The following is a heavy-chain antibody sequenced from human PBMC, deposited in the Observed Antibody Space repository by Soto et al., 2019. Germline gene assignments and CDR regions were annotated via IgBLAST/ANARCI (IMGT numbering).Heavy chain of an antibody. D-gene: IGHD4-4*01. J-gene: IGHJ4*02. CDR2: INPNSGNI. V-gene: IGHV1-8*01. CDR1: GDTFTTYD. CDR3: ARTSYSNYAFDY. Sequence: ASVKVSCKASGDTFTTYDINWVRQATGHGLEWMGWINPNSGNIGYAQRFQGRVTMTRDTAIRTAYMEVSSLSSVTAADTAVYYCARTSYSNYAFDYWGQGTLVTVSS.